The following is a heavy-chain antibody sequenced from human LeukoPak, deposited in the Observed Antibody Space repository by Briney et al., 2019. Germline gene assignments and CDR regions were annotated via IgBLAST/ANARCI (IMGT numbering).Heavy chain of an antibody. Sequence: SETLSLTCTVSGGSISSSSYYWGWIRQPPGKGLEWIGSIYYSGSTYYNPSLKSRVTISVDTSKNQFSLKLSSVTAADTAVYYCARTPHYYGSGSYFFDYWGQGTLVTVSS. CDR3: ARTPHYYGSGSYFFDY. V-gene: IGHV4-39*01. CDR2: IYYSGST. CDR1: GGSISSSSYY. J-gene: IGHJ4*02. D-gene: IGHD3-10*01.